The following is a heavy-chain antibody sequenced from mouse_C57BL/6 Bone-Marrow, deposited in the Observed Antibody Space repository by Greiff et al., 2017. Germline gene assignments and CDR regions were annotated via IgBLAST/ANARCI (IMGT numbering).Heavy chain of an antibody. Sequence: VQLQQPGAELVRPGSSVKLSCKASGYTFTSYWMDWVKQRPGQGLEWIGNIYPSDSETNYNQKFKDKATLTVDKSSSTAYVQLSSLTSEHSAVYYCARDTSYCSSNGWYFDVWGTGTTVTVSS. CDR3: ARDTSYCSSNGWYFDV. D-gene: IGHD1-1*01. V-gene: IGHV1-61*01. J-gene: IGHJ1*03. CDR2: IYPSDSET. CDR1: GYTFTSYW.